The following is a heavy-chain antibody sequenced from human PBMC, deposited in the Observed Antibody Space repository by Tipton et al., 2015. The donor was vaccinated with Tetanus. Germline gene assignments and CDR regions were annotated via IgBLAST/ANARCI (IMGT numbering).Heavy chain of an antibody. CDR1: GGSISGSY. CDR2: VYYNGNT. V-gene: IGHV4-59*01. D-gene: IGHD4-17*01. Sequence: TLSLTCTVSGGSISGSYWNWIRQPPGKGLEWIGYVYYNGNTHYNPALKSRVTISVDTSKNQFSLKLSSVTAADTAIYYCARVLPVNRAGWGQGTLVIVSS. J-gene: IGHJ4*02. CDR3: ARVLPVNRAG.